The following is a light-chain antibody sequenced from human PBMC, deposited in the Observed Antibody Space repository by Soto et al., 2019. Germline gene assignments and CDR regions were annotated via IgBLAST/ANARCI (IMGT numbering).Light chain of an antibody. CDR2: DAS. J-gene: IGKJ5*01. CDR3: QLSDNLLSTT. CDR1: QDISNY. Sequence: DIQMTHSPSSLSASVGARVTITCPASQDISNYLNWYQQKPGKAPKPLIYDASNMEAGFASRLSGSRTGTDFTFTISSAQPEDISTYYCQLSDNLLSTTVGQGTRLEI. V-gene: IGKV1-33*01.